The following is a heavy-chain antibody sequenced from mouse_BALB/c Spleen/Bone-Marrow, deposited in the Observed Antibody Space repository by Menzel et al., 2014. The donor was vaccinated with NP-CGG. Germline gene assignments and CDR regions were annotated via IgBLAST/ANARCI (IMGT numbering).Heavy chain of an antibody. Sequence: DVKLVESGGGLVQPGGSLKLSCAASGFTFSSYGMSWVRQTPDKRLELVATINTNGGNTYYPDSVKGRFTISRDNAKNTLYLQMSSLKSEDTAMYYCERGLDYWGQGTTLTVSS. V-gene: IGHV5-6-3*01. CDR2: INTNGGNT. CDR3: ERGLDY. CDR1: GFTFSSYG. J-gene: IGHJ2*01.